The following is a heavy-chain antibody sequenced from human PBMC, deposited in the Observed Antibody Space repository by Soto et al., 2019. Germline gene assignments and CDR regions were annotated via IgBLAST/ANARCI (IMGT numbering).Heavy chain of an antibody. CDR2: IYYSGST. V-gene: IGHV4-39*01. CDR3: ASSGSGDSGYDFGVYFFDY. Sequence: PSETLSLTCTVSGGSISSSSYYWGWIRQPPGKGLEWIGSIYYSGSTYYNPSLKSRVTLSVDTSKNQFSLKLSSVTAADTAVYYCASSGSGDSGYDFGVYFFDYWGQGTLVTVSS. CDR1: GGSISSSSYY. J-gene: IGHJ4*02. D-gene: IGHD5-12*01.